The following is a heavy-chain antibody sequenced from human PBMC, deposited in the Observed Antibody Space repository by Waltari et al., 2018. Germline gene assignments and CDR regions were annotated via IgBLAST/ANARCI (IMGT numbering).Heavy chain of an antibody. J-gene: IGHJ4*02. Sequence: QVQLVQSGAEVKKPGSSVKVSCKVSGYTLTQLAMHWVRQAPGKGLEWMGGFDHEDGETIYAQKFQGRVTMTEDTSTDTAYMELSSLRSEDTAVYYCATQQGGSGVFDYWGQGTLVTVSS. V-gene: IGHV1-24*01. CDR1: GYTLTQLA. D-gene: IGHD3-10*01. CDR2: FDHEDGET. CDR3: ATQQGGSGVFDY.